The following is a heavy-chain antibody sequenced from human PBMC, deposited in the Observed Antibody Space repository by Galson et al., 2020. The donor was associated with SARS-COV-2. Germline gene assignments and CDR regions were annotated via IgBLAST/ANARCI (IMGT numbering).Heavy chain of an antibody. V-gene: IGHV4-34*01. CDR1: GGSFSGYY. CDR2: INHSGST. Sequence: SEPLSLTCAVYGGSFSGYYWSWIRQPPGKGLEWIGEINHSGSTNYNPSLKSRVTISVDTSKNQFSLKLSSVTAADTAVYYCARGRGVCSSTSCYAGYDYWGQGTLVTVSS. J-gene: IGHJ4*02. D-gene: IGHD2-2*01. CDR3: ARGRGVCSSTSCYAGYDY.